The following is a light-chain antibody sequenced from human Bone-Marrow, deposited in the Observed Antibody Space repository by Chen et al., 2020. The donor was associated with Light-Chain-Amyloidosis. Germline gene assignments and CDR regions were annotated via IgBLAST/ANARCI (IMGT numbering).Light chain of an antibody. CDR2: DDS. CDR3: QVWERSSDRPV. Sequence: SYVLTQPSSVSVAPGQTATIACGGNNIGSTSVHWYQQTPGQAPLLVVYDDSDRPSGIPERLSGSNCGNTATLTLGRVEAGDEADYYCQVWERSSDRPVFGGGTKLTVL. J-gene: IGLJ3*02. V-gene: IGLV3-21*02. CDR1: NIGSTS.